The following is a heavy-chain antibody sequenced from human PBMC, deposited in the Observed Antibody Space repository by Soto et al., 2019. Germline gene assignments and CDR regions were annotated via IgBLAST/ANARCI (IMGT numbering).Heavy chain of an antibody. J-gene: IGHJ5*02. CDR2: IRSKAYGGTT. Sequence: GGSLRLSCTASGFTFGDYAMSWFRQAPGKGLEWVGFIRSKAYGGTTEYAASVKGRFTISRDDSKSIAYLQMNSLKTEDTAVYYCTRAHCWYSRSSLCSFDPWGQGTLVTVSS. V-gene: IGHV3-49*03. CDR3: TRAHCWYSRSSLCSFDP. D-gene: IGHD6-13*01. CDR1: GFTFGDYA.